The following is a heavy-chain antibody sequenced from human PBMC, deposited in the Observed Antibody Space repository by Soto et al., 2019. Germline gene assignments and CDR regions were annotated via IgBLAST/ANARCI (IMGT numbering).Heavy chain of an antibody. CDR1: GFTFSNAW. CDR3: TTDLDWNDSPLDY. V-gene: IGHV3-15*01. D-gene: IGHD1-1*01. Sequence: GGSLRLSCAASGFTFSNAWMSLVRPAPGKGLEWVGRIKSKTDGGTTDYAAPVKGRFTISRDDSKNTLYLQMNSLKTEDTAVYYCTTDLDWNDSPLDYWGQGTLVTVS. CDR2: IKSKTDGGTT. J-gene: IGHJ4*02.